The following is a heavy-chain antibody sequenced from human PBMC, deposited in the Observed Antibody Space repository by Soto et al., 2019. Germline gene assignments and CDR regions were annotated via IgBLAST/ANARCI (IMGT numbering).Heavy chain of an antibody. CDR3: ARVDYGGNSGGAFDI. CDR2: IYHSGST. Sequence: QVQLQESGPGLVKPSGTLSLTCAVSGGSISSSNWWSWVRQPPGKGLEWIGEIYHSGSTNYNPSLKRRVTISVDKSKNQFALKLSSVTAADTAVYYCARVDYGGNSGGAFDIWGQGTMVTVSS. D-gene: IGHD4-17*01. CDR1: GGSISSSNW. J-gene: IGHJ3*02. V-gene: IGHV4-4*02.